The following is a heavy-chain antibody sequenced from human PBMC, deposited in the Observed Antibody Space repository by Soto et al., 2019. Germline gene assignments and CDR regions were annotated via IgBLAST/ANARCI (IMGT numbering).Heavy chain of an antibody. J-gene: IGHJ3*02. V-gene: IGHV3-72*01. CDR1: GFIFSDHY. CDR3: VRGFNSFDI. Sequence: EVQLVESGGGLVQPGGSLRLSCAVAGFIFSDHYMDWVRQAPGKGLEWVGRSRDKTHSYSTEYAASVKGRFTVSRDDTMNSLYLQMNNLNIEDTAVYYCVRGFNSFDIWGQGTMVTVSP. CDR2: SRDKTHSYST.